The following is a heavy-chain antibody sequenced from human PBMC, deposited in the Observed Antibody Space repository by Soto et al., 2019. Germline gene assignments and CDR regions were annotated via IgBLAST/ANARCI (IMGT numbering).Heavy chain of an antibody. J-gene: IGHJ6*02. D-gene: IGHD1-26*01. CDR1: GFTFSNAW. CDR3: TTDGGSYRTWSYGMDV. CDR2: IKSKTDGGTT. V-gene: IGHV3-15*07. Sequence: GGSLRLSCAASGFTFSNAWMNWVRQAPGKGLEWVGRIKSKTDGGTTDYAAPGKCRFTISRDDSKNTLYLQMNSLKTEDTAVYYCTTDGGSYRTWSYGMDVWGQGTTVTVSS.